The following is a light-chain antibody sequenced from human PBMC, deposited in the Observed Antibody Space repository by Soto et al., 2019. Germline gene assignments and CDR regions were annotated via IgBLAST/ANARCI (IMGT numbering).Light chain of an antibody. CDR3: HHYVGSPWA. J-gene: IGKJ1*01. Sequence: EIVLTQSPGTLSLSPGERATLFCRASQSVNRFLAWFQQKPGQAPRLLIYGASNRASGVPDRFSGSGSDTDFTLTITRLEPEDFGMYYCHHYVGSPWAFDQGTKVE. CDR1: QSVNRF. V-gene: IGKV3-20*01. CDR2: GAS.